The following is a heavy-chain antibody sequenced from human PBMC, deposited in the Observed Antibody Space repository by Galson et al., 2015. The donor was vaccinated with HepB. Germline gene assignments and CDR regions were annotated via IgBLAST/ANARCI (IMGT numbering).Heavy chain of an antibody. CDR1: GFSVSNYY. CDR3: ARDRDYFDL. J-gene: IGHJ2*01. D-gene: IGHD4/OR15-4a*01. Sequence: SLRLSCAASGFSVSNYYMNWVRQAPGKGLEWVSFIDPRDYIKYVDSVKGRFTISRDSSKHMLYLQINSLRVEDTAVYYCARDRDYFDLWGRGTLVTVSS. V-gene: IGHV3-66*01. CDR2: IDPRDYI.